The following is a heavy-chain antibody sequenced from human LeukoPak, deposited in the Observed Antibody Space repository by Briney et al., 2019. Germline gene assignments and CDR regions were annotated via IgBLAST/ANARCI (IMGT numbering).Heavy chain of an antibody. J-gene: IGHJ4*02. CDR1: GFTFSYFS. D-gene: IGHD5-18*01. Sequence: GGSLRLSCAASGFTFSYFSMNWVRQAPGKGLEWVSVISGSAHKIRYADSVKGRFTISRDNSENIVYLQMNNLRVEDTAVYYCAGRPTGYSSGYIHWGQGTLVTVSS. V-gene: IGHV3-23*01. CDR2: ISGSAHKI. CDR3: AGRPTGYSSGYIH.